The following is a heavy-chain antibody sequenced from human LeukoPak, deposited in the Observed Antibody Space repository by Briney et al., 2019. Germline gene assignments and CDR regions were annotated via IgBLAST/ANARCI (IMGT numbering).Heavy chain of an antibody. V-gene: IGHV4-59*01. CDR3: ARRRVYSGSGEFDF. J-gene: IGHJ4*02. CDR1: GGSMSGYY. D-gene: IGHD5-12*01. CDR2: IHYSGTT. Sequence: SETLSLTCTVSGGSMSGYYWSWIRQPPGKGLEWIGYIHYSGTTNYNPSLKSRVTILLDTSRNQFSLKLRSVTTADTAVYYCARRRVYSGSGEFDFWGQGTLVTVSS.